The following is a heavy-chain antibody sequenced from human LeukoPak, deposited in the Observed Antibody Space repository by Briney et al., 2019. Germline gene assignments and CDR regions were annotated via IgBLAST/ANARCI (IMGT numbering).Heavy chain of an antibody. V-gene: IGHV6-1*01. CDR3: ARGSSGWYYFDY. CDR1: GDSVSSNSAA. CDR2: TYYRSEWYT. D-gene: IGHD6-19*01. Sequence: SQTLPLTCGISGDSVSSNSAAWNWIRQSTSRGLEWLGRTYYRSEWYTDYEVSVKSRITINPDTSKNQFSLQLNSVTPEDTAVYYCARGSSGWYYFDYWGQGTLVTVPS. J-gene: IGHJ4*02.